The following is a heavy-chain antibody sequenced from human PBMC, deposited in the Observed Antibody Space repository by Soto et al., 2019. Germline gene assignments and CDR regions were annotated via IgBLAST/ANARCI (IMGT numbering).Heavy chain of an antibody. D-gene: IGHD3-10*01. CDR2: VYYIGTT. CDR3: ARNASGRGWFDP. V-gene: IGHV4-61*03. Sequence: QVQLKESGPRLVRPSETLSLTCSVSGGSVKSPSHYWSWIRQSPGKGLEWIGNVYYIGTTDYNPSLENRVTILVDRSDNHFSLKLSSVTVDDTAVYYCARNASGRGWFDPWGQGVPVTVSS. CDR1: GGSVKSPSHY. J-gene: IGHJ5*02.